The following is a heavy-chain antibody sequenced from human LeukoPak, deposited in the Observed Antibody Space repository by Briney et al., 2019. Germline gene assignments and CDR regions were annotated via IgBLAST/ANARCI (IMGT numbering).Heavy chain of an antibody. Sequence: PSETLSLTCTVSGGSISPYFWSWIRQPPGKGLEWIGYIYTDGSTKYNPSLKSRVTISLDTSKNQFSLKLSSVTAADTAVYYCARGDVDIVAKDPYYYYGMDVWGQGTTVTVSS. J-gene: IGHJ6*02. CDR1: GGSISPYF. D-gene: IGHD5-12*01. V-gene: IGHV4-4*09. CDR3: ARGDVDIVAKDPYYYYGMDV. CDR2: IYTDGST.